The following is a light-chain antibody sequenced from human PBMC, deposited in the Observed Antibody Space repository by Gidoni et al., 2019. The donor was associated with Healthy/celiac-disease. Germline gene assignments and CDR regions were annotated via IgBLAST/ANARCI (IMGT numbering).Light chain of an antibody. J-gene: IGKJ2*02. CDR1: QSCSSN. Sequence: EIVMTQSPATLSVSPGERATLSCRASQSCSSNLAWYQQKPGQAPRLLIYGASTRATGIPARFSGSGSGTEFTLTISSLQSEDFAVYYCQQYNNWPRTFGQGTKLEIK. CDR3: QQYNNWPRT. V-gene: IGKV3-15*01. CDR2: GAS.